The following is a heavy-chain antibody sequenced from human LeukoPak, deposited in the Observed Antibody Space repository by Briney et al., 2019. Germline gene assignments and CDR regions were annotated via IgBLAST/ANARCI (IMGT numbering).Heavy chain of an antibody. CDR2: IYSSGST. V-gene: IGHV4-59*02. Sequence: PSETLSLTCTVSGGSVSTYYWNWIRQPPGKGLEWIGYIYSSGSTNYNPSLKSRVTISVDTSKNQFSLKLNSVTAADTAVYYCARDHTNLISGIDYWGQGTLVTVSS. D-gene: IGHD1-1*01. J-gene: IGHJ4*02. CDR3: ARDHTNLISGIDY. CDR1: GGSVSTYY.